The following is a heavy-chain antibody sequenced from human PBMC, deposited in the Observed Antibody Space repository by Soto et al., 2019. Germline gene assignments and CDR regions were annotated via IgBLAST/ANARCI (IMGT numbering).Heavy chain of an antibody. Sequence: GGSLRLSCAASGFTFSSYGMHWVRQAPGKGLEWVAVISYDGSNKYYADSVKGRFTISGDNSKNTLYLQMNSLRAEDTAVYYCAKDRDYGDPALDYWGQGTLVTVSS. CDR1: GFTFSSYG. D-gene: IGHD4-17*01. V-gene: IGHV3-30*18. CDR2: ISYDGSNK. J-gene: IGHJ4*02. CDR3: AKDRDYGDPALDY.